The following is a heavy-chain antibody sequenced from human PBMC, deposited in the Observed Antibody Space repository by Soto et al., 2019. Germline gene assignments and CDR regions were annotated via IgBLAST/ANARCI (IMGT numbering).Heavy chain of an antibody. Sequence: QVQLQESGPGLVKPSETLSLTCTVSGGSISSYYWSWIRQPPGKGLEWIGYIYYSGSTNYNPSLKRRVTISVDTSKNQFSLKLSSVTAADTAVYYCARASPIAVAGFDYWGQGTLVTVSS. CDR3: ARASPIAVAGFDY. CDR2: IYYSGST. V-gene: IGHV4-59*01. D-gene: IGHD6-19*01. CDR1: GGSISSYY. J-gene: IGHJ4*02.